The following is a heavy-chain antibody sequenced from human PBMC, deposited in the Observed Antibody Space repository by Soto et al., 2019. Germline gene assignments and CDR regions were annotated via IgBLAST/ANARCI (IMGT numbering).Heavy chain of an antibody. CDR1: GGTFSSYA. J-gene: IGHJ5*02. CDR2: IIPIFGTA. CDR3: ASGPDYYDSSGYYYNWFDP. Sequence: SVKVSCKASGGTFSSYAISWVRQAPGQGLEWMGGIIPIFGTANYAQKFQGRVTITADESTSTAYMELSSLRSEDTAVYYCASGPDYYDSSGYYYNWFDPWRQGTLVTVSS. D-gene: IGHD3-22*01. V-gene: IGHV1-69*13.